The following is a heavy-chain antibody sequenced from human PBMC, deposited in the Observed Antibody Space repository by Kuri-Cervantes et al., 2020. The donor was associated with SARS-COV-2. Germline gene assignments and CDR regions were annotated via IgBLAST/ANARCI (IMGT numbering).Heavy chain of an antibody. CDR2: INNSGST. J-gene: IGHJ4*02. V-gene: IGHV4-34*01. CDR1: GGSFSGYY. D-gene: IGHD3-3*01. CDR3: ARGSSVFLEWIYIRAGYFDY. Sequence: SETLSLTCAVYGGSFSGYYWSWIRQPPGKGLEWIGEINNSGSTNYNPSLKSGVTISVDTSKNQFTLKLSSVTAADTAGYYLARGSSVFLEWIYIRAGYFDYWGQGTLVTVSS.